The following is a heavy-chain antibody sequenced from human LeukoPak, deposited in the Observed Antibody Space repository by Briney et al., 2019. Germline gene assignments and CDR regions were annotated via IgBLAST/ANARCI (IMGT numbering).Heavy chain of an antibody. Sequence: GGSLRLSCAASGFTVSSNYMSWVRQAPGKGLEWVSVIYSGGSTYYADSVKGRFTISRDNSKNTLYLQMNSLRAEDTAVYYCARSDDYNGSGSYGYWGQGTLVTVSS. CDR3: ARSDDYNGSGSYGY. D-gene: IGHD3-10*01. CDR2: IYSGGST. J-gene: IGHJ4*02. CDR1: GFTVSSNY. V-gene: IGHV3-53*01.